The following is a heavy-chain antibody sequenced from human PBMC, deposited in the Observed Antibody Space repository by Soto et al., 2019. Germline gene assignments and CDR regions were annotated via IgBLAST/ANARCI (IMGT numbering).Heavy chain of an antibody. D-gene: IGHD7-27*01. V-gene: IGHV3-23*01. CDR3: AKEVSLGSTLDLCY. J-gene: IGHJ4*02. CDR1: GLTSNIFA. Sequence: GRSPSLSCAAYGLTSNIFALSRLRQSPEKGREWVASNSGSAGSTYNADAEKGRFTNSRDKSRGTLYLQMKGLRVENTAIYYCAKEVSLGSTLDLCYWGKGALVTV. CDR2: NSGSAGST.